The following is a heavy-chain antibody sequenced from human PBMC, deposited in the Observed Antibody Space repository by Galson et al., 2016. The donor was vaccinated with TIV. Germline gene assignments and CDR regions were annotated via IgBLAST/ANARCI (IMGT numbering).Heavy chain of an antibody. V-gene: IGHV3-30-3*01. Sequence: SLRLSCAGSGFTFSKNDMHWVRQAPGQGLEWVAVISYDGTNIYYGDSVKGRFTISRDNSKNTVYLQMSSLRHEDTALYYCAREAGTTDYLDFWGQGTLVTVS. CDR1: GFTFSKND. CDR3: AREAGTTDYLDF. CDR2: ISYDGTNI. D-gene: IGHD1-1*01. J-gene: IGHJ4*02.